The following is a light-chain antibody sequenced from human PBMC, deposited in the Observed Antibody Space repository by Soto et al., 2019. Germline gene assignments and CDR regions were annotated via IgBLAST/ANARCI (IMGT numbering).Light chain of an antibody. CDR2: AAS. CDR1: QSIRSY. Sequence: DIQMTQSPSSLSASVGDRVTITCRASQSIRSYLNWYQQKPGKAPKFLIYAASSLQSGVPSRFSGSGSGTEFTLTISSLHPEDFATYYCQQANSFPLTFGGGTKVDIK. CDR3: QQANSFPLT. V-gene: IGKV1-39*01. J-gene: IGKJ4*01.